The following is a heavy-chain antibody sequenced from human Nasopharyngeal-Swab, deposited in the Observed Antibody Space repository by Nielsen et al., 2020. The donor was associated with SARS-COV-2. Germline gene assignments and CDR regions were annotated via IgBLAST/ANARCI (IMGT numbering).Heavy chain of an antibody. CDR2: IYYSGST. J-gene: IGHJ4*02. D-gene: IGHD3-10*01. V-gene: IGHV4-39*07. Sequence: WVRQIPGKGLEWIGSIYYSGSTYYNPSLKSRVTISVDTSKNQFSLKLSSVTAADTAVYYCASAGITMVRGAAFGYWGQGTLVTVSS. CDR3: ASAGITMVRGAAFGY.